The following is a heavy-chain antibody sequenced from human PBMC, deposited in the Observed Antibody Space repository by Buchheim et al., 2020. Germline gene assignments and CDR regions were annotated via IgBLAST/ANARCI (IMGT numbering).Heavy chain of an antibody. V-gene: IGHV3-23*01. CDR1: GFTFSSYA. Sequence: EVQLLESGGGLVQPGGSLRLSCAASGFTFSSYAMSWVRQAPGKGLEWVSAISGSGGSTYYADSVKGRFTISRDNSKNPLYLQMNSLRAEDTAVYYCAKDRSSGWFGELFYYYYGMDVWGQGTT. D-gene: IGHD3-10*01. CDR3: AKDRSSGWFGELFYYYYGMDV. J-gene: IGHJ6*02. CDR2: ISGSGGST.